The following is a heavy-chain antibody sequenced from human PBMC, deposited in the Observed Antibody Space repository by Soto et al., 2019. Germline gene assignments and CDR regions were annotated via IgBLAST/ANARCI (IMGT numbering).Heavy chain of an antibody. CDR1: GGSINNYY. CDR2: IYYTGST. D-gene: IGHD3-3*01. CDR3: ARESYDFWSGYYSVPYGMDV. J-gene: IGHJ6*02. V-gene: IGHV4-59*01. Sequence: SETLSLTCTVSGGSINNYYWSRIRQPPGKGLEWFGYIYYTGSTDYNPSLKSRVTISVDTSKNQFSLKLSSVTAADTAVYYCARESYDFWSGYYSVPYGMDVWGQGTTVTVSS.